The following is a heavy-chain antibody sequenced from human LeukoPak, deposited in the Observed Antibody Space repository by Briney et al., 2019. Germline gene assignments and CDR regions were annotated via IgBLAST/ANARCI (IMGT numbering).Heavy chain of an antibody. J-gene: IGHJ4*02. CDR2: ISGRGSYA. Sequence: PGGSLRLSCAPSGFTFSSYGIHWVRQAPGKGLEWVSVISGRGSYAYYADSVKGRFTISRDNSKNTLHLQMNSLRVEDTAVYYCAAHDGSGSYSTYDSWGQGTLVTVSS. V-gene: IGHV3-23*01. CDR3: AAHDGSGSYSTYDS. CDR1: GFTFSSYG. D-gene: IGHD3-10*01.